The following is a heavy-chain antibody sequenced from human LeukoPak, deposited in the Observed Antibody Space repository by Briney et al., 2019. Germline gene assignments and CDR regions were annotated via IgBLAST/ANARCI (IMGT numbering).Heavy chain of an antibody. D-gene: IGHD2-2*01. CDR2: ISSSGSTI. CDR1: GFTFSSYE. V-gene: IGHV3-48*03. CDR3: ARDEYIVVVPAAPGYYYGMDV. J-gene: IGHJ6*04. Sequence: GGSLRLSCAASGFTFSSYEMNWVRQAPGKGLEWVSYISSSGSTIYYADSVKGRFTISRDNAKNPLYLQMNSLRAEDTAVYYCARDEYIVVVPAAPGYYYGMDVWGKGTTVTVSS.